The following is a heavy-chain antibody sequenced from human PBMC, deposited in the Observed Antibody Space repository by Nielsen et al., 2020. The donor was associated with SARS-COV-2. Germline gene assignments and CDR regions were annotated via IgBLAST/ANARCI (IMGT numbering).Heavy chain of an antibody. CDR1: GGSISSYY. CDR2: IYYSGST. J-gene: IGHJ4*02. Sequence: SETLSLTCTVSGGSISSYYWSWIRQPPGKGLEWIGYIYYSGSTNYNPSLKSRVTISVDTSKNQFSLKLSSVTAADTAVYYCARVGWQWLGFDYWGQGTLVTVSS. CDR3: ARVGWQWLGFDY. V-gene: IGHV4-59*01. D-gene: IGHD6-19*01.